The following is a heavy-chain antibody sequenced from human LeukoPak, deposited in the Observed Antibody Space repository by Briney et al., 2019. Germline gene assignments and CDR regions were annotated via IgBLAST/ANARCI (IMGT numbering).Heavy chain of an antibody. CDR2: IYYSGST. Sequence: SETLSLTCTVSGGSISSYYWSWIRQPPGKGLEWIGYIYYSGSTNYNPSPKSRVTISVDTSKNQFSLKLSSVTAADTAVYYCARALSTVYYFDYWGQGTLVTVSS. D-gene: IGHD4-11*01. CDR1: GGSISSYY. J-gene: IGHJ4*02. CDR3: ARALSTVYYFDY. V-gene: IGHV4-59*01.